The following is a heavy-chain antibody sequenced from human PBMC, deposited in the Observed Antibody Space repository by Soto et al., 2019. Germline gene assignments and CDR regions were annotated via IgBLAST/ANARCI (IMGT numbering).Heavy chain of an antibody. Sequence: GGSLRLSCAASGFTFSSYSMNWVRQAPGKGLEWVSSISSSSSYIYYADSVKGRFTISRDNAKNSRYLQMNSLRAEDTAVYYCARDSITIFGVVITTLYYYGMDGWRQGTTGTVSS. CDR1: GFTFSSYS. CDR3: ARDSITIFGVVITTLYYYGMDG. V-gene: IGHV3-21*01. CDR2: ISSSSSYI. J-gene: IGHJ6*02. D-gene: IGHD3-3*01.